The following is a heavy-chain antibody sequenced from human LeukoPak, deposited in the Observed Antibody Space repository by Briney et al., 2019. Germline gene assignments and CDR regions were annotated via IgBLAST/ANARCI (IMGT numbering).Heavy chain of an antibody. V-gene: IGHV4-59*01. D-gene: IGHD6-19*01. CDR3: ARGSYSSGFDY. J-gene: IGHJ4*02. CDR2: IYYSGST. Sequence: SETLSLTCTVSGGSNSSYYWSWIRQPPGKGLEWIGYIYYSGSTNYNPSLKSRVTISVDTSKNQFSLKLSSVTAADTAVYYCARGSYSSGFDYWGQGTLVTVSS. CDR1: GGSNSSYY.